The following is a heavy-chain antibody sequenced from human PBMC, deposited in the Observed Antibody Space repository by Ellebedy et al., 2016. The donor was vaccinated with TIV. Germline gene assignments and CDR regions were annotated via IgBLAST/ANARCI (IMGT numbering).Heavy chain of an antibody. J-gene: IGHJ4*02. CDR3: ARDLRYCSGGSCSPFSYVY. CDR1: GYTFTSYG. Sequence: ASVKVSCKASGYTFTSYGISWVRQAPGQGLEWMGRIIPILGIANYAQKFQGRVTITADKSTSTAYMELSSLRSEDTAVYYCARDLRYCSGGSCSPFSYVYWGQGTLVTVSS. V-gene: IGHV1-69*04. D-gene: IGHD2-15*01. CDR2: IIPILGIA.